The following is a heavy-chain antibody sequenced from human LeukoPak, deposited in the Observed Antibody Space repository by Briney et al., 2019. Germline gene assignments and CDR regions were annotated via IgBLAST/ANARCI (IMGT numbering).Heavy chain of an antibody. J-gene: IGHJ4*02. CDR3: ARGGYYDSPETDY. CDR1: GYTFTGYY. CDR2: INPNSGGT. V-gene: IGHV1-2*06. D-gene: IGHD3-22*01. Sequence: GASVKVSCKASGYTFTGYYMHWERQAPGQGLEWMGRINPNSGGTNYAQKFQGRVTMTRDTSISTAYMELSKLRSDDTAVYYCARGGYYDSPETDYWGQGTLVTVSS.